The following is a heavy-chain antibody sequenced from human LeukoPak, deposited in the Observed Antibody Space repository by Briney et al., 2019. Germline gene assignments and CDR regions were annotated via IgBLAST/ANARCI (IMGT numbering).Heavy chain of an antibody. V-gene: IGHV3-33*08. J-gene: IGHJ4*02. Sequence: GGSWKPSVEPPGSALVTIAINWARKPPARGLNWVALIWHDGSHKFYSNSVRGQFTISRDNSKNTVYLQMNNLRPDDTAVYYCAREIFGSGSYPDFWGQGTLVTVSS. D-gene: IGHD3-10*01. CDR2: IWHDGSHK. CDR1: GSALVTIA. CDR3: AREIFGSGSYPDF.